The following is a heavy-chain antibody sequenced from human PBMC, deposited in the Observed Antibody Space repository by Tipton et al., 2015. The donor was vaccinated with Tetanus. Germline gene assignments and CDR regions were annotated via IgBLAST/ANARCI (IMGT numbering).Heavy chain of an antibody. D-gene: IGHD6-6*01. J-gene: IGHJ4*02. CDR2: ISYDGNYQ. CDR1: GFTFSNSG. Sequence: QLVQSGGGVVQPGRPLRLSCAASGFTFSNSGMHWVRQAPGKGLEWVAIISYDGNYQSYAESVKGRFTISRDNSKSTLFLQMNGLRAEGWAVYYCICTLSSSAFVSWDQVSLVTFSS. CDR3: ICTLSSSAFVS. V-gene: IGHV3-30*05.